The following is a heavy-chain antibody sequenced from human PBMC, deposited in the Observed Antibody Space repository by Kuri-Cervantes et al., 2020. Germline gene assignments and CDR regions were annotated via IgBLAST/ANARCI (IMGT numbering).Heavy chain of an antibody. D-gene: IGHD3-22*01. V-gene: IGHV3-66*02. Sequence: GGSLRLSCAASGFTFTRYAMTWVRQAPGKGLEWVSSLTRGGSTFYAASVKGRFTISRDNSKNTLYLQMNSLRAEDTAVYYCARDRDYYDSSFLDYWGQGTLVTVSS. CDR2: LTRGGST. CDR1: GFTFTRYA. CDR3: ARDRDYYDSSFLDY. J-gene: IGHJ4*02.